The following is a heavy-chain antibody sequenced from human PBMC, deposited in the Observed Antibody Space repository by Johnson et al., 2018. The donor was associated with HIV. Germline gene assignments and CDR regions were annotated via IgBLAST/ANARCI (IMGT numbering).Heavy chain of an antibody. CDR3: AQPYYDFWSGYYEYNAFDI. D-gene: IGHD3-3*01. CDR1: GFTFSSYA. CDR2: ISYDGSNK. Sequence: QVQLVESGGGLVQPGGSLRLSCAASGFTFSSYAMHWVRQAPGKGLEWVAVISYDGSNKYYADSVKGRFTISRDNSKNTLYLQMNSLRVEDTAVYYCAQPYYDFWSGYYEYNAFDIWGQGTLVTVSS. V-gene: IGHV3-30-3*01. J-gene: IGHJ3*02.